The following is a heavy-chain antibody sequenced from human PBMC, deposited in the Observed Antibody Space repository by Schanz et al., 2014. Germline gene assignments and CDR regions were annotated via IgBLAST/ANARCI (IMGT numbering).Heavy chain of an antibody. D-gene: IGHD2-8*02. CDR3: ARDSRYCTGVDCKGDAFDL. CDR2: IKEDGSKK. Sequence: DVQLVEFGGGLVQPGGSLRLSCAASGFTFTGHWMSWVRQAPGKGLEWVANIKEDGSKKYYVDSVRGRFTISRDNAKNSLYLQLNSLTAEDTAVYHCARDSRYCTGVDCKGDAFDLWGQGTLVTVSS. V-gene: IGHV3-7*01. CDR1: GFTFTGHW. J-gene: IGHJ3*01.